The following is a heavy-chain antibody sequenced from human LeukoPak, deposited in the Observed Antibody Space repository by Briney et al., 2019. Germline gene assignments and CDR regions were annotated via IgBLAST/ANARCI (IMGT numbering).Heavy chain of an antibody. D-gene: IGHD3-16*01. CDR3: ARDLHYYVAMDV. J-gene: IGHJ6*02. Sequence: GGSVRLPCAASEFSLSDYYMSWIRQAPGKGLEGVSYIIGSSSYTNYADSVKGRFTIATENAKTSMYLQMNSLRAEDTAVYYCARDLHYYVAMDVWGQGTTVTVSS. CDR1: EFSLSDYY. CDR2: IIGSSSYT. V-gene: IGHV3-11*05.